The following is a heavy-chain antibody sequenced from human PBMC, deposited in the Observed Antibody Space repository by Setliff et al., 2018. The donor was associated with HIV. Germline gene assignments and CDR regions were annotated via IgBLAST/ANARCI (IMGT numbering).Heavy chain of an antibody. CDR2: IWYDGTNI. J-gene: IGHJ4*02. CDR1: GFTFSSYG. Sequence: HPGGSLRLSCVVSGFTFSSYGMHWVRQAPGKGLEWVAVIWYDGTNIYYADSVKDRFTISRDNSKNTLYLQMNSPRVEDTAVYYCVRASYSSSWYNIRPFDFWAQGTLVTVSS. V-gene: IGHV3-33*01. D-gene: IGHD6-13*01. CDR3: VRASYSSSWYNIRPFDF.